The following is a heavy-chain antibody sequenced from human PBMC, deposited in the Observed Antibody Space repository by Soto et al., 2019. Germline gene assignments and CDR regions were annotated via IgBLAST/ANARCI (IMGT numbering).Heavy chain of an antibody. CDR3: ARDNGQWLVSD. D-gene: IGHD6-19*01. Sequence: QVPLVQSGAEVQNPGASVKVSCKASGYIFTSHGISCVRQAPGQGLEWMGRISTYNGNTKYAQTLQGRVTMTTDTSASIAYMELRSLRSDDTAVYYCARDNGQWLVSDWGQGTLVTVSS. J-gene: IGHJ1*01. V-gene: IGHV1-18*01. CDR1: GYIFTSHG. CDR2: ISTYNGNT.